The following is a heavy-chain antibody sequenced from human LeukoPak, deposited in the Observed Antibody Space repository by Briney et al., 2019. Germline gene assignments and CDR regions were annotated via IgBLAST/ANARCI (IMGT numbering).Heavy chain of an antibody. Sequence: GGSLRLSCEASGFTFNIYSMNWVRQAPGKGLEWVSSISGSGSKIYYADSVEGRFTISRDNAKNSLYLQMNSLRAEDTAVYYCARDQAAGYYDFWSGYLKGYGMDVWGQGTTVTVSS. CDR3: ARDQAAGYYDFWSGYLKGYGMDV. V-gene: IGHV3-21*01. CDR2: ISGSGSKI. D-gene: IGHD3-3*01. J-gene: IGHJ6*02. CDR1: GFTFNIYS.